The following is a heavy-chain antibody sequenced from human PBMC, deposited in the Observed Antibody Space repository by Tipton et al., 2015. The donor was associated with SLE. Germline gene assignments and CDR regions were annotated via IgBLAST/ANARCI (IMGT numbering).Heavy chain of an antibody. D-gene: IGHD2-15*01. J-gene: IGHJ3*02. Sequence: GHVTISADKSISTAYLQWSSLKASDTAMYYCARLRQGGGADAFDIWGQGTMVTVSS. CDR3: ARLRQGGGADAFDI. V-gene: IGHV5-10-1*01.